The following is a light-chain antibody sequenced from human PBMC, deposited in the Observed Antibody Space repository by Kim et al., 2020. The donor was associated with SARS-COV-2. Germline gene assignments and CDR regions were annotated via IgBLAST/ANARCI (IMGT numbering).Light chain of an antibody. CDR2: GKN. V-gene: IGLV3-19*01. J-gene: IGLJ3*02. CDR1: SLRRYY. Sequence: SSELTQDPAVSVALGQTVRITCQGDSLRRYYANWYQQKPGQAPILVIYGKNNRPSGIPDRFSGSSSGNTASLTITGTQAGDEADYYCNSRDSNDNVVFCG. CDR3: NSRDSNDNVV.